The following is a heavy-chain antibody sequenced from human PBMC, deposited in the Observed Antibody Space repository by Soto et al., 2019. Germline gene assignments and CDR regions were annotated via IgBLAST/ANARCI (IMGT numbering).Heavy chain of an antibody. V-gene: IGHV3-74*01. CDR2: INGDGSST. Sequence: EVQLVESGGGLVQPGGSLRLSCAASGFTFSGYWMHWVRQVPGKGLVWVSGINGDGSSTSYAGSVKGRFTISRDNAKNTLYLQMNSLRAEDTAVYYCTRDCRNCSRFGGFDYWGQGTLVTVSS. CDR3: TRDCRNCSRFGGFDY. CDR1: GFTFSGYW. D-gene: IGHD3-3*01. J-gene: IGHJ4*02.